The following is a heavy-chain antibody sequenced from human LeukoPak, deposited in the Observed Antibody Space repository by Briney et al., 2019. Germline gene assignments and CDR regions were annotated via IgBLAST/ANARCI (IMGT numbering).Heavy chain of an antibody. CDR1: GASIRSGDYY. Sequence: SETLSLTCTVSGASIRSGDYYWSWIRQPPGKGLEWIGYIYDSGSTYYNPSLKSRITISVDTSENRFSLKLSSVTATDTAVYYCARDCSGGSCYGAFDIWGQGTMVTVSA. CDR2: IYDSGST. CDR3: ARDCSGGSCYGAFDI. V-gene: IGHV4-30-4*01. D-gene: IGHD2-15*01. J-gene: IGHJ3*02.